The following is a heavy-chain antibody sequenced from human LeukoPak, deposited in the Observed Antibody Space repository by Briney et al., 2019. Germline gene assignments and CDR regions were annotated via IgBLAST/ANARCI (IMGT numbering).Heavy chain of an antibody. CDR1: GGTFNNYA. V-gene: IGHV1-69*04. Sequence: SVKVSCKASGGTFNNYAISWVRQAPGQGLEWMGRIIPILGIANYAQKFQGRVTITADKSTSTAYMELSSLRSEDTAVYYCARDLRGYSGYDYLETIAGLGYWGQGTLVTVSS. J-gene: IGHJ4*02. CDR2: IIPILGIA. CDR3: ARDLRGYSGYDYLETIAGLGY. D-gene: IGHD5-12*01.